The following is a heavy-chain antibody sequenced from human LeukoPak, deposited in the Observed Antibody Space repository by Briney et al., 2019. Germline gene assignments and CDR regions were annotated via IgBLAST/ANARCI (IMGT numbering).Heavy chain of an antibody. V-gene: IGHV1-46*01. D-gene: IGHD3-10*01. Sequence: ALVKVSCKASGYTFTSYYMHWVRQAPGQGLEWMGIINPSGGSTSYAQKFQGRVTMTRDTSTSTVYMEPSSLRSEDTAVYYCARDLLGYGSGSYYNYWGQGTLVTVSS. CDR2: INPSGGST. CDR3: ARDLLGYGSGSYYNY. J-gene: IGHJ4*02. CDR1: GYTFTSYY.